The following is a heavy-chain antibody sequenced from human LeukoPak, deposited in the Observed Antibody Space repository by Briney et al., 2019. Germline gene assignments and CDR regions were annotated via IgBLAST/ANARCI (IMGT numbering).Heavy chain of an antibody. D-gene: IGHD2-2*01. CDR3: ANKYQLLCCPFDY. CDR1: GFTFSNAW. CDR2: ISGSGGST. Sequence: PGGSLRLSCVASGFTFSNAWMSWVRQAPGKGLEWVSAISGSGGSTYYADSVKGRFTISRDNSKNTLYLQMNSLRAEDTAVYYCANKYQLLCCPFDYWGQGTLVTVSS. V-gene: IGHV3-23*01. J-gene: IGHJ4*02.